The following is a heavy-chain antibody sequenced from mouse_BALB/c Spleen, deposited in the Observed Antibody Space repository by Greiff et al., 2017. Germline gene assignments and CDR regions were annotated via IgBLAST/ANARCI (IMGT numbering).Heavy chain of an antibody. J-gene: IGHJ2*01. CDR1: GYTFSSYW. CDR3: ARSVTTVYFDY. CDR2: ILPGSGST. D-gene: IGHD1-1*01. V-gene: IGHV1-9*01. Sequence: VQLQQSGAELMKPGASVKISCKATGYTFSSYWIEWVKQRPGHGLEWIGEILPGSGSTNYNEKFKGKATFTADTSSNTAYMQLSSLTSEDSAVYYCARSVTTVYFDYWGQGTTLTVSS.